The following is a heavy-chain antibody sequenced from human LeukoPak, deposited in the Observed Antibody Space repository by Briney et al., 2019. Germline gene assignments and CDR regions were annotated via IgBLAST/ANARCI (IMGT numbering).Heavy chain of an antibody. D-gene: IGHD2-21*01. CDR2: IGDSGSST. Sequence: PGGSLRLSCAASGFPFSRYTMSWVRQTPGKGLECVSLIGDSGSSTYYADSVKGRFTISRDNSKNTLYLQMNSLRAEDTAVYYCAKASYFGGGRVYWGQGTLVTVSS. V-gene: IGHV3-23*01. J-gene: IGHJ4*02. CDR1: GFPFSRYT. CDR3: AKASYFGGGRVY.